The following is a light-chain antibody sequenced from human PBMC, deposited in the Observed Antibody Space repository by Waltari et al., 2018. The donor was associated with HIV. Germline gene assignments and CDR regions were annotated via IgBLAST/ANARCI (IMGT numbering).Light chain of an antibody. J-gene: IGKJ2*03. CDR1: QSVSSSY. Sequence: EIVWKQSPGTLSLSPGERATLSCRASQSVSSSYLAWYQQKPGQAPRLLMYGASSRATGIPDRFSGSGSGTDFTLTINRLEPEDFAVYYCQQNAGSPPYSFGQGTKLESK. V-gene: IGKV3-20*01. CDR3: QQNAGSPPYS. CDR2: GAS.